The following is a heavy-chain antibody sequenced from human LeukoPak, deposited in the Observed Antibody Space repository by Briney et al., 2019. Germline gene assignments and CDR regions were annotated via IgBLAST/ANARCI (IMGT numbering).Heavy chain of an antibody. D-gene: IGHD6-13*01. CDR3: ARVYSSSWFSGYLYMDV. J-gene: IGHJ6*03. CDR2: ISSSSSSYI. Sequence: GGSLRLSCAASGFTFSSYSMNWVRQAPGKGLEWVSSISSSSSSYIYYADSVKGRFTISRDNAKQSLYLQMNSLRAEDTAVYYCARVYSSSWFSGYLYMDVWGTGTTVTVSS. CDR1: GFTFSSYS. V-gene: IGHV3-21*01.